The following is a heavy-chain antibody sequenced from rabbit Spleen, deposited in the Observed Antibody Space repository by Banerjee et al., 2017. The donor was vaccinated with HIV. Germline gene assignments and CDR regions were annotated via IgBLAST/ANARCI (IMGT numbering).Heavy chain of an antibody. V-gene: IGHV1S45*01. J-gene: IGHJ6*01. Sequence: QEQLVESGGGLVQPEGSLTLTCTASGFSFSNNYYMCWVRQAPGKGLEWIACIDSGSSGFTYFASWAKGRFTISKTSSTTVTLQMTSLTAADTATYFCARDSGTSFSTYGMDLWGQGTLVTVS. D-gene: IGHD8-1*01. CDR3: ARDSGTSFSTYGMDL. CDR1: GFSFSNNYY. CDR2: IDSGSSGFT.